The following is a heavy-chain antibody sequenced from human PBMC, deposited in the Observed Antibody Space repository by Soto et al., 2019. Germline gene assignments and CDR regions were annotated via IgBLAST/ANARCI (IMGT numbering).Heavy chain of an antibody. CDR3: ARGSSKQAYYLAV. J-gene: IGHJ1*01. D-gene: IGHD2-2*01. V-gene: IGHV1-46*01. CDR2: INPSGGST. Sequence: ASVKVSCKASGYTFTSYHMHWVRQAPGQGLEWMGIINPSGGSTSYAQKFQGRVTMTRDTSTSTVYMELSSLRDEDTAVYYCARGSSKQAYYLAVWGQGTLVTVSS. CDR1: GYTFTSYH.